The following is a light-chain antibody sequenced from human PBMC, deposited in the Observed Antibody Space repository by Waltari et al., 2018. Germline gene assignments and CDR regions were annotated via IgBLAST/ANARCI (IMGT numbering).Light chain of an antibody. V-gene: IGLV2-11*01. CDR1: SSALGDYDY. CDR3: CSYAGSYTSAV. Sequence: QSAPTQPRSVSGSPGQSVTISCTETSSALGDYDYVPWYQSHPGKAPKLIIYDVRHRPSGVPERFSGSKSGKTASLTISGLQAEDEGVYCCCSYAGSYTSAVFGGGTKLTVL. J-gene: IGLJ2*01. CDR2: DVR.